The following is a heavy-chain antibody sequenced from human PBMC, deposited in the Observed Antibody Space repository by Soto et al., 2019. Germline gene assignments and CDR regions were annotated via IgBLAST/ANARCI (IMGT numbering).Heavy chain of an antibody. CDR3: ARHSESYCSGGSCYHYNWFDP. CDR2: IYYSGST. J-gene: IGHJ5*02. V-gene: IGHV4-59*01. D-gene: IGHD2-15*01. CDR1: GGSISSYY. Sequence: PSETLSLTCTVSGGSISSYYWSWIRQPPGKGLGWIGYIYYSGSTNYNPSLKSRVTISVDTSKNQFSLKLSSVTAADTAVYYCARHSESYCSGGSCYHYNWFDPWGQGTLVTVSS.